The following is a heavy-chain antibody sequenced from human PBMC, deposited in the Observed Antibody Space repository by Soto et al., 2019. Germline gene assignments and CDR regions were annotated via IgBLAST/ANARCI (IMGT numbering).Heavy chain of an antibody. V-gene: IGHV3-53*01. Sequence: HPVGSLRLSCAASGFTVNSNYMGWVRQAPGKGLEWVSLIYTVGSTYYADSVKGRFTISRDNSKNTLHLQMNSLRAEDTAVYYCARAVSARRFDYWGQGTLVTVSS. J-gene: IGHJ4*02. CDR3: ARAVSARRFDY. CDR1: GFTVNSNY. D-gene: IGHD2-2*01. CDR2: IYTVGST.